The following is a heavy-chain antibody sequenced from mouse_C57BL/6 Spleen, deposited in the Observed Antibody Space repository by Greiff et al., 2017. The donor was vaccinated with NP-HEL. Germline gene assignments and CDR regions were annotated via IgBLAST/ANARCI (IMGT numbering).Heavy chain of an antibody. CDR3: AGYDYDVGHYAMDY. D-gene: IGHD2-4*01. V-gene: IGHV2-2*01. J-gene: IGHJ4*01. Sequence: QVQLQQSGPGLVQPSQSLSITCTVSGFSLTSYGVHWVRQSPGKGLEWLGVIWSGGSTDYNAAFISRLSISKDNSKSQVFFKMNSLQADDTAIYYCAGYDYDVGHYAMDYWGQGTSVTVSS. CDR1: GFSLTSYG. CDR2: IWSGGST.